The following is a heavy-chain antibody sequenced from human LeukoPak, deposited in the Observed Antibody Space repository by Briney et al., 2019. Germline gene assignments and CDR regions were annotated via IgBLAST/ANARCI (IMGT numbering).Heavy chain of an antibody. Sequence: GGSLRLSCAASGFTFGSYSMNWVRQAPGKGLEWVSYISGSSSDIKYADSVKGRFTISRDNAKNSLYLQMDSLSAEDTAVYYCARITTRYFDYWGQGTLVTVSS. CDR3: ARITTRYFDY. D-gene: IGHD1-1*01. CDR2: ISGSSSDI. J-gene: IGHJ4*02. V-gene: IGHV3-48*01. CDR1: GFTFGSYS.